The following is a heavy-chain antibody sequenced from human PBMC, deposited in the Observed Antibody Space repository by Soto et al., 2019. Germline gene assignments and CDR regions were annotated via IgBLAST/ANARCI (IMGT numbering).Heavy chain of an antibody. V-gene: IGHV4-31*03. J-gene: IGHJ6*02. D-gene: IGHD2-15*01. CDR2: IYYSGST. CDR3: ARCGGSQPRDYYYYGMDV. Sequence: QVQLQESGPGLVKPSQTLSLTCTVSGGSISSGGYYWSWIRQHPGKGLEWIGYIYYSGSTYYNPSLKSRVTISVDTSKNQFSLKLSSVTAADTAVYYCARCGGSQPRDYYYYGMDVWGQGTTVTVSS. CDR1: GGSISSGGYY.